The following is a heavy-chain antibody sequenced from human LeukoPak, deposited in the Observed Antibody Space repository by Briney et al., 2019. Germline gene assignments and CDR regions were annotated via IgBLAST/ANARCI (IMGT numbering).Heavy chain of an antibody. CDR3: SGWSSSWLENAFDI. Sequence: PGGSLRLSCAASGFTFNNYAMTWVRQAPGKGLEWASAISAGGDSTYHADSVKGRFTISRDNPKNTLYMQMNSLRAEDTAVYYCSGWSSSWLENAFDIWGQGTMVTVSS. D-gene: IGHD6-13*01. V-gene: IGHV3-23*01. CDR2: ISAGGDST. J-gene: IGHJ3*02. CDR1: GFTFNNYA.